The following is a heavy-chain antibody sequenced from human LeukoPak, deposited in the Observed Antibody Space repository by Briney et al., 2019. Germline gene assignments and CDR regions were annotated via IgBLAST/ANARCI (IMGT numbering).Heavy chain of an antibody. CDR3: ARSGFGSGISFDL. CDR2: IYYSGST. Sequence: SQTLSLTRTVSGGSISSGGYSWSWIRQAPGKGLEWIGYIYYSGSTYYNPSLKSRVTISVDTSKNQFSLKLSSVTAADTAVYYCARSGFGSGISFDLWGQGTLVTVSS. D-gene: IGHD3-10*01. V-gene: IGHV4-30-4*07. CDR1: GGSISSGGYS. J-gene: IGHJ5*02.